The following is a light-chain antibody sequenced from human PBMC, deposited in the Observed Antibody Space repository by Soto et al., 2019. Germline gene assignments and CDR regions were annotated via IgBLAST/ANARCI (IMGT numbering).Light chain of an antibody. CDR2: GTF. Sequence: IPLTQSPSSLSASVGDRAAIACRASQDINPYLAWSQQKQGKDPQLLISGTFTLQSGGPSRFNGSGSGTDFTLTISRLQPEDFATYYCHHLNNYPPFTFGPGNKVDLE. J-gene: IGKJ3*01. CDR1: QDINPY. CDR3: HHLNNYPPFT. V-gene: IGKV1-9*01.